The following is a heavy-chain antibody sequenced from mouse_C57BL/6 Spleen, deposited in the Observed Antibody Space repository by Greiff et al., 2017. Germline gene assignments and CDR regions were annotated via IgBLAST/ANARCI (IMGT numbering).Heavy chain of an antibody. CDR1: GYTFTDYY. CDR2: INPYNGGT. J-gene: IGHJ3*01. D-gene: IGHD2-14*01. CDR3: AWDYRTAWFAY. V-gene: IGHV1-19*01. Sequence: EVKLQESGPVLVKPGASVKMSCKASGYTFTDYYMNWVKQSHGTSLEWIGVINPYNGGTSYNQKFKGKATLTVDKSSSTAYMELNSLTSEDSAVYYCAWDYRTAWFAYWGQGTLVTVSA.